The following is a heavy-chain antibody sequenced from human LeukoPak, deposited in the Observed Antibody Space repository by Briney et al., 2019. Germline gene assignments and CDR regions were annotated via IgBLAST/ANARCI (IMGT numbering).Heavy chain of an antibody. J-gene: IGHJ4*02. D-gene: IGHD2-8*01. CDR1: GYTYSSYA. V-gene: IGHV3-23*01. CDR2: LRCSGSGGST. CDR3: AKFLAVTNSSHFNY. Sequence: GGTLRLSCAASGYTYSSYAKRWVRDARGKGLEWVSNLRCSGSGGSTYYADSVKGGFTISRDNSKDTLYLQRNSLRAEDTDLYYSAKFLAVTNSSHFNYWGQGTLVTVSS.